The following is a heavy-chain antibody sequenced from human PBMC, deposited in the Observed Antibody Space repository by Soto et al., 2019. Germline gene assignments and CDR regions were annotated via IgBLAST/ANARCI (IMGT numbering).Heavy chain of an antibody. CDR2: IKEDGSEE. D-gene: IGHD3-22*01. V-gene: IGHV3-7*01. Sequence: GGSLRLSCAASGFTFSSYWMSWVRQAPGKGLEWVANIKEDGSEEYYVDSVKGRFTISRDNAKNSLYLQMDSLRAEDTAVYYCARGRSGYYYYFDYWGQGTLVTAPQ. J-gene: IGHJ4*02. CDR1: GFTFSSYW. CDR3: ARGRSGYYYYFDY.